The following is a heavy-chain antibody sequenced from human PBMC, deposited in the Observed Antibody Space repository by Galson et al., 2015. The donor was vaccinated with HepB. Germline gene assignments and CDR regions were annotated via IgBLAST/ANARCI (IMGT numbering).Heavy chain of an antibody. V-gene: IGHV3-30*18. CDR2: ISYDGSNK. J-gene: IGHJ1*01. CDR1: GFTFSSYG. Sequence: SLRLSCAASGFTFSSYGMHWVRQAPGKGLEWVAVISYDGSNKYYADSVKGRFTISRDNSKNTLYLEMNSLRAEDTAVYYCAKDRSYGDGYFKNWGQGTLVTVSS. D-gene: IGHD4-17*01. CDR3: AKDRSYGDGYFKN.